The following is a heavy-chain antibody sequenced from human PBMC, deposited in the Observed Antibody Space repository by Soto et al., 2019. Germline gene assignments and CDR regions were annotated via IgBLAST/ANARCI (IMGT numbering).Heavy chain of an antibody. V-gene: IGHV4-31*03. CDR2: IYYSGTT. CDR3: ARETVRGKDSEAFDI. CDR1: GGSINTGGCY. D-gene: IGHD2-21*01. J-gene: IGHJ3*02. Sequence: QVQLQESGPGLVKPSQTLSLTCTVSGGSINTGGCYWSWIRQHPGRGLEWIGYIYYSGTTNYNPYRGSRLTVSLDTSKNQFSLKLFSVTAADTAVYYCARETVRGKDSEAFDIWGQGTMVTVSS.